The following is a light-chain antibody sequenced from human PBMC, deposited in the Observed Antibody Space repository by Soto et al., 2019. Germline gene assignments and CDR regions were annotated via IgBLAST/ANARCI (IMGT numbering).Light chain of an antibody. V-gene: IGKV1-5*03. J-gene: IGKJ5*01. CDR2: EAS. Sequence: DIHMTQSPSSLSASVGYRVTITCRASQGISSWLAWYQQKPGKAPKLLIYEASSLNSGVPSRFSGSGSGTEFTLTISSLQPDDSATYYCQEYKSDSITFGQGTRLE. CDR3: QEYKSDSIT. CDR1: QGISSW.